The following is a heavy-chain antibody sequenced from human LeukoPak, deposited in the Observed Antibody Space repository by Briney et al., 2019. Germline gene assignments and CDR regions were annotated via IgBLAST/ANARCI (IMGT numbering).Heavy chain of an antibody. D-gene: IGHD1-26*01. CDR2: INPNSGGT. V-gene: IGHV1-2*02. Sequence: ASVKVSCKASGYTFTDYYMHWVRQAPGQGLEWMGWINPNSGGTNYAQKFQGRVTMTRDTSISTAYMELSRLRSDDTAVYYCARDPSGSYSEVAYDIWGQGTMVTVSS. CDR3: ARDPSGSYSEVAYDI. J-gene: IGHJ3*02. CDR1: GYTFTDYY.